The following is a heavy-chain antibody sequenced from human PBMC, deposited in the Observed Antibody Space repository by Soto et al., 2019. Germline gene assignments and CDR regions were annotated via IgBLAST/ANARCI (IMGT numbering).Heavy chain of an antibody. Sequence: SETLSLTFAVSGGPISSSNWWSWVRQPPGKGLGWIGEIYHSGSTNYNPSLKSRVTISVDKSKNQFSLKLSSVTAADTAVYYCARVLGSGSYSHYYYGMDVWGEGTAVTVSS. D-gene: IGHD1-26*01. CDR2: IYHSGST. CDR1: GGPISSSNW. J-gene: IGHJ6*04. V-gene: IGHV4-4*02. CDR3: ARVLGSGSYSHYYYGMDV.